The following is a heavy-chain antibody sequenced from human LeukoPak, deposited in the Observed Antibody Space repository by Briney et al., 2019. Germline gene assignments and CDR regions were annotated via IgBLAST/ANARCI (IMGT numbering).Heavy chain of an antibody. CDR3: ARVFREYSYGYYYYYYMDV. CDR2: IKQDGSEK. V-gene: IGHV3-7*01. D-gene: IGHD5-18*01. CDR1: GFTFSSYW. J-gene: IGHJ6*03. Sequence: GGSLRLSCAASGFTFSSYWMSWVRQAPGKGLEWVANIKQDGSEKYYVDSVKGRFTISRDNAKNSLYLQMNSLRAEDTAVYYCARVFREYSYGYYYYYYMDVWGKGTTVTISS.